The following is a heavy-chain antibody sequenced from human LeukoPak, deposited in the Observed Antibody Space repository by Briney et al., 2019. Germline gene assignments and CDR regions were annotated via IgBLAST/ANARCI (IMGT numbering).Heavy chain of an antibody. V-gene: IGHV3-21*01. CDR1: GFTFSTYS. CDR2: ISSSSTYI. J-gene: IGHJ4*02. Sequence: GGSLRLSCAASGFTFSTYSMNWVRQAPGKGLEWVSSISSSSTYIYYADSVKGRFTISRDNAKNSLYLQMNSLSAEDTAVYYCARDWPIDYWGQGTLVTVSS. CDR3: ARDWPIDY.